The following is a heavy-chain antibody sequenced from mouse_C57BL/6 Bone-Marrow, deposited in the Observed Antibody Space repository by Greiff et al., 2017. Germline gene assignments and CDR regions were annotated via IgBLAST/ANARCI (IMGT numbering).Heavy chain of an antibody. D-gene: IGHD1-1*01. CDR2: INPYNGGT. Sequence: EVKLMESGPVLVKPGASVKMSCKASGYTFTDYYMNWVKQSHGKSLEWIGVINPYNGGTSYNQKFKGKATLTVDKSSSTAYMELNSLTSEDSAVYYCARKKFLYYYGSSAWFAYWGQGTLVTVSA. CDR1: GYTFTDYY. J-gene: IGHJ3*01. CDR3: ARKKFLYYYGSSAWFAY. V-gene: IGHV1-19*01.